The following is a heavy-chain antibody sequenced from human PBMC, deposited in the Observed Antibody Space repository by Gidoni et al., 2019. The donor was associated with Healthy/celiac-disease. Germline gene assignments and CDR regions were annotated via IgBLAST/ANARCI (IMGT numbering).Heavy chain of an antibody. D-gene: IGHD4-17*01. CDR3: ARGGFKAYGDSHIHFDY. CDR1: GGSFSGYY. V-gene: IGHV4-34*01. Sequence: QVQLPQWGAGLLKPSETLSLTCAVYGGSFSGYYWSWLRQPPGKGLEWIGEINHSGSTNYNPSLKSRVTISVDTSKNQFSLKLSSVAAADTAVYYCARGGFKAYGDSHIHFDYWGQGTLVTVSS. J-gene: IGHJ4*01. CDR2: INHSGST.